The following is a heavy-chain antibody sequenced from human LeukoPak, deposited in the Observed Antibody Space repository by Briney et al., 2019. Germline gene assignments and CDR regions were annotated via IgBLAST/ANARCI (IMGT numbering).Heavy chain of an antibody. V-gene: IGHV3-7*01. CDR1: RFTFSNYA. CDR3: ARFGYSGWNLEN. D-gene: IGHD5-12*01. CDR2: INQGGNLK. J-gene: IGHJ4*02. Sequence: GGSLRLSCAASRFTFSNYAMTWVRQAPGKGLEWVANINQGGNLKYYVDSVKGRFTISRDDAESSLYVQMNNLKDEDTAVYYCARFGYSGWNLENWGQGTLVTVSS.